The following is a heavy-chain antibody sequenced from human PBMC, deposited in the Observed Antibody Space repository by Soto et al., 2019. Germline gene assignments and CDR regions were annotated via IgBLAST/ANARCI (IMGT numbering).Heavy chain of an antibody. CDR2: MNPNSGNT. CDR1: GYTLTSYD. CDR3: ARGRGVRFLEWLSPNPFDY. J-gene: IGHJ4*02. V-gene: IGHV1-8*01. Sequence: ASVKVSCKASGYTLTSYDINWVRQATGQGLEWMGWMNPNSGNTGYAQKFQGRVTMTRNTSISTAYMELSSLRSEDTAVYYCARGRGVRFLEWLSPNPFDYWGQGTLVTVS. D-gene: IGHD3-3*01.